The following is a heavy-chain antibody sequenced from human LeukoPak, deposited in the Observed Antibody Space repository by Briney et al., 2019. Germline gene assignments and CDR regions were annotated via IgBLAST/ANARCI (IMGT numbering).Heavy chain of an antibody. CDR1: GFTFSTYW. J-gene: IGHJ3*02. D-gene: IGHD3-22*01. CDR3: ARDLKRRVYYDSSGSDDAFDI. V-gene: IGHV3-21*01. CDR2: ISSSSSYI. Sequence: GGSLRLSCAASGFTFSTYWMTWVRQAPGKGLEWVSSISSSSSYIYYADSVKGRFTISRDNAKNSLYLQMNSLRAEDTAVYYCARDLKRRVYYDSSGSDDAFDIWGQGTMVTVSS.